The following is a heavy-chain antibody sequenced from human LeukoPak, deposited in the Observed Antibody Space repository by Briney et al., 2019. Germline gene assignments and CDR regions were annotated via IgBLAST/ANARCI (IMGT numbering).Heavy chain of an antibody. J-gene: IGHJ4*02. CDR3: ADHPTMVRGAPDY. CDR1: GFTFSSYG. Sequence: GGSLRLSCAASGFTFSSYGMSWVRQAPGKGLEWVSAISGSGGSTYYADSVKGRFTISRDNSKNTLYLQMNSLRAEDTAVYYCADHPTMVRGAPDYWGQGTLVTVSS. CDR2: ISGSGGST. V-gene: IGHV3-23*01. D-gene: IGHD3-10*01.